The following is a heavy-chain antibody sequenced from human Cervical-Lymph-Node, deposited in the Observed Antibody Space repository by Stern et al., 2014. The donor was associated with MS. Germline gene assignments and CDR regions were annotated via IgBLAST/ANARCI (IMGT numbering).Heavy chain of an antibody. J-gene: IGHJ5*01. CDR3: ARGWELTGDHLNLDS. V-gene: IGHV3-21*03. CDR1: GFTFSTYS. CDR2: VSKSGSYI. D-gene: IGHD7-27*01. Sequence: EVQLVESGGGLVKPGGSLRLSCVASGFTFSTYSMVWVRQAPGKGLEWVSSVSKSGSYIDYAESLKGRITSSRDNAKNCLYLQMSSLRADDTGLYYCARGWELTGDHLNLDSWGHGTHVIVS.